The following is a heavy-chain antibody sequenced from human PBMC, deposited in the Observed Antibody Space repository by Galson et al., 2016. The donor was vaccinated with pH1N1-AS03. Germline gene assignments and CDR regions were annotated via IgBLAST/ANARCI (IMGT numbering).Heavy chain of an antibody. CDR3: ARDRHPTVTLDY. D-gene: IGHD4-23*01. CDR1: GYTFNLYG. CDR2: ISAYSGDT. Sequence: SVKVSCKASGYTFNLYGTSWVRQAPGQGLEWLGWISAYSGDTHYAQNFQGSVSMTPDTSTSTAYLELRSLGSDATAVYFCARDRHPTVTLDYGVQGAPFIVSS. J-gene: IGHJ4*02. V-gene: IGHV1-18*01.